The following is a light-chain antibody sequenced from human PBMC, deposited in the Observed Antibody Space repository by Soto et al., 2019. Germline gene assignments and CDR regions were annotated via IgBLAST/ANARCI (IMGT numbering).Light chain of an antibody. CDR3: QQLNSYPRT. CDR1: QGISSY. V-gene: IGKV1-9*01. CDR2: AAS. Sequence: DIPLTQSPSFLSASVGDRVTITCRASQGISSYLAWYQQKPEKAPKLLIYAASTLQSGVPSRFSGSGSGTEFTLTISSLQPEDFATYYCQQLNSYPRTFGPGTKVDIK. J-gene: IGKJ3*01.